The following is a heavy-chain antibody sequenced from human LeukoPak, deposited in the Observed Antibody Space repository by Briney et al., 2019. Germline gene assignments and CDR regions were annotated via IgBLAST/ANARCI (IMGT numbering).Heavy chain of an antibody. J-gene: IGHJ3*02. CDR1: GGSVTSGNYY. D-gene: IGHD3-9*01. CDR2: IYTNGGA. CDR3: ARRAVTGWIAFDI. V-gene: IGHV4-61*02. Sequence: PSQTLSLTCTVSGGSVTSGNYYWNWIRQPAGKGLEWIGRIYTNGGASYNPSLKSRVTISIDASKNQFSLKLSSVTAADTAVYYCARRAVTGWIAFDIWGQGTMVTVSS.